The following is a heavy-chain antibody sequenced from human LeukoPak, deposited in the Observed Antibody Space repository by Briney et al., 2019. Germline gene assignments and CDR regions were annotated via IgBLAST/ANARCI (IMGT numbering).Heavy chain of an antibody. CDR1: GGSFSGYY. D-gene: IGHD2-2*01. Sequence: SETLSLTCAVYGGSFSGYYWSWIRQPPGKGLEWIGEINHSGSTNYNPSLKSRVTISVDTSKNQFSLKLSSVTAADTAVYYCARHPRRPIVVVPAASGIHNWFDPWGQGTLVTVSS. CDR3: ARHPRRPIVVVPAASGIHNWFDP. V-gene: IGHV4-34*01. CDR2: INHSGST. J-gene: IGHJ5*02.